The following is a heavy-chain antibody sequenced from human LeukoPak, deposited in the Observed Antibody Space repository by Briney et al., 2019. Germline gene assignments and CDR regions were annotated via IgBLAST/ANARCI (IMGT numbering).Heavy chain of an antibody. V-gene: IGHV3-23*01. CDR2: ISGSGGST. J-gene: IGHJ4*02. CDR3: AKDSDIVATLVGDAFDY. Sequence: GGSLRLSCAASGFTFSSYVMSWVRQAPGKGLEWVSAISGSGGSTYYADSVKGRFTISRDNSKNTLYLQMNSLRAEDTAVYYCAKDSDIVATLVGDAFDYWGQGTLVTVSS. D-gene: IGHD5-12*01. CDR1: GFTFSSYV.